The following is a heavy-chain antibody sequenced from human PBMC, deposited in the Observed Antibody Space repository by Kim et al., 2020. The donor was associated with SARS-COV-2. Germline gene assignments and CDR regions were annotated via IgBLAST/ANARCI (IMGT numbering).Heavy chain of an antibody. D-gene: IGHD3-9*01. V-gene: IGHV4-39*01. J-gene: IGHJ6*03. CDR1: DDSISSDSSDRYY. Sequence: SETLSLTCNVSDDSISSDSSDRYYWGWIRQPPGKGLEWIGSIHHTGTTYYTPSLQSRVTISVDTSKSQFSLNLKSVTAADTALYYCARLAGYYNYYYYM. CDR2: IHHTGTT. CDR3: ARLAGYYNYYYYM.